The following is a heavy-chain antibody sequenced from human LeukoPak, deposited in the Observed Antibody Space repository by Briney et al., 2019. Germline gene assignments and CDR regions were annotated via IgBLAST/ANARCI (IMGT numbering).Heavy chain of an antibody. CDR1: GDSASSNSAA. D-gene: IGHD3-16*01. Sequence: SQTLSLTCAISGDSASSNSAAWNWIRQSPSRGLEWLGRTYYRSKWYNDYAVSVKSRITINPGTSKNQFSLQLNSVTPEDTAVYYCARSLRLGELTGFYYYYYGMDVWGQGTTVTVSS. CDR2: TYYRSKWYN. CDR3: ARSLRLGELTGFYYYYYGMDV. J-gene: IGHJ6*02. V-gene: IGHV6-1*01.